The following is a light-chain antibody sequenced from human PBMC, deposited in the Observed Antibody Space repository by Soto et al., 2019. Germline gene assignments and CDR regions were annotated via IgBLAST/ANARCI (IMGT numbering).Light chain of an antibody. J-gene: IGKJ2*01. V-gene: IGKV1-5*03. CDR3: QQYYSYLT. CDR1: QSIDTA. CDR2: KAS. Sequence: DIQMTQSPSTLSASVGDRVTITCRASQSIDTALAWYQQKPGKAPNLLIYKASNLESGVPSRFSGSGYGTEFTLTISSLQPDDFATYYRQQYYSYLTFGQGTKADIK.